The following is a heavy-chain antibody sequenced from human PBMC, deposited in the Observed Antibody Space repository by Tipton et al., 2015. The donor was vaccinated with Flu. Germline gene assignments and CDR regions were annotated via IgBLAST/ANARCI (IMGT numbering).Heavy chain of an antibody. V-gene: IGHV4-31*03. D-gene: IGHD5-18*01. Sequence: TLSLTCTVSGGSISSGAHYWSWIRQHPGKGLEWIGYIYDSGSTFYNPSLKSRLTMLVDTSKNQFSLNLNSVTAADTAVYYCARGYSPFDNGGQGTLVTVSS. CDR2: IYDSGST. J-gene: IGHJ4*02. CDR1: GGSISSGAHY. CDR3: ARGYSPFDN.